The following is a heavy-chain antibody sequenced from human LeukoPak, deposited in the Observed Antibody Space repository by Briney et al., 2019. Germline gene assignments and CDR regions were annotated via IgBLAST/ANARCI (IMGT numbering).Heavy chain of an antibody. J-gene: IGHJ4*02. CDR1: GGTFSSYA. CDR3: ARDVGYCSSTSCSLFDY. Sequence: SVKVSCKASGGTFSSYAISWVRQAPGQGLEWMGGIIPIFGTANYAQKFQGRVNMTTDTSTSTAYMELRSLRSDDTAVYYCARDVGYCSSTSCSLFDYWGQGTLVTVSS. V-gene: IGHV1-69*05. D-gene: IGHD2-2*01. CDR2: IIPIFGTA.